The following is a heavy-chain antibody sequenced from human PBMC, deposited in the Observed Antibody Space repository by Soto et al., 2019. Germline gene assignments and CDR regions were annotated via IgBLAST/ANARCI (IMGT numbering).Heavy chain of an antibody. CDR1: GYSINSGDY. J-gene: IGHJ4*02. CDR2: SYHSGST. CDR3: ATVRIAAAGFGHFDY. D-gene: IGHD6-13*01. Sequence: PSETLSLTCAVSGYSINSGDYWGWIRQPPGKGLECIGSSYHSGSTYYNPSLKSRFTASVDTSKNKFSLKLNSVTAADTAGYYCATVRIAAAGFGHFDYWGQGTLVNVSS. V-gene: IGHV4-38-2*01.